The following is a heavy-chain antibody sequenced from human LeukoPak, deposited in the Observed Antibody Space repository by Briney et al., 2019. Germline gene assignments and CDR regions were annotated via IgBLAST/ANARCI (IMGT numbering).Heavy chain of an antibody. D-gene: IGHD3-10*01. V-gene: IGHV5-51*01. CDR3: ARAPFGSGSYKDY. J-gene: IGHJ4*02. CDR2: IYPGDSDT. CDR1: GYTFTTYW. Sequence: GESLQISCKGSGYTFTTYWIGWVRQMPGKGLEWMGIIYPGDSDTRYSPSFQGQVTISVDKSISTASLQWSSLKASDTAMYYCARAPFGSGSYKDYWGQGTLVTVSS.